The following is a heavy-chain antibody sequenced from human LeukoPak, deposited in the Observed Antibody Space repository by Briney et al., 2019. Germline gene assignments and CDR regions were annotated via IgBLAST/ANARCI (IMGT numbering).Heavy chain of an antibody. Sequence: SETLSLTCSVSGDSISTYYWSWIRQPPGKGLEWIGYVYYSGGTDYNTSLKSRVTISVDTSKKQFFLNLNSVTAADTAVYYCSASKELWLRGLFDYWGQGTLVTVSS. CDR3: SASKELWLRGLFDY. J-gene: IGHJ4*02. CDR1: GDSISTYY. CDR2: VYYSGGT. D-gene: IGHD5-18*01. V-gene: IGHV4-59*01.